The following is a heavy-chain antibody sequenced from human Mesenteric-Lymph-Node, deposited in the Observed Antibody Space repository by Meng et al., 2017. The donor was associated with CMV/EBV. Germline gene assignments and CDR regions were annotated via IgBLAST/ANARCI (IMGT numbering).Heavy chain of an antibody. D-gene: IGHD3-22*01. CDR3: ARDSYYDRSGYYNPFDY. CDR1: GGSFSGHY. J-gene: IGHJ4*02. CDR2: INHSGST. Sequence: SETLSLTCAVYGGSFSGHYWSWIRQPPGKGLEWIGEINHSGSTDYNPSLKSRVTISVDTSRNQFSLKLNSITAADTAVYYCARDSYYDRSGYYNPFDYWGQGTLVTVSS. V-gene: IGHV4-34*01.